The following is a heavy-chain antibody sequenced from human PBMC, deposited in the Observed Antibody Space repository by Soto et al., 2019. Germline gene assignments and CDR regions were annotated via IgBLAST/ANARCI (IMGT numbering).Heavy chain of an antibody. D-gene: IGHD3-22*01. CDR2: IYSGGST. CDR3: ARNYDSTAGGAFDI. J-gene: IGHJ3*02. Sequence: GGSLRLSCAASGCPVSSNYMSWVRQAPGKGLEWVSVIYSGGSTYYADSVKGRFTISRDNSKNTLYLQMNSLRAEDTAVYYCARNYDSTAGGAFDIWGQGTMVTVSS. V-gene: IGHV3-53*01. CDR1: GCPVSSNY.